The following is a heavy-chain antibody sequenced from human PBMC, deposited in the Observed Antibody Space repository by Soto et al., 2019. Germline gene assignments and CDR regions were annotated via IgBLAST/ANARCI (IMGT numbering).Heavy chain of an antibody. D-gene: IGHD3-9*01. CDR2: IIPIFGTA. Sequence: SVKVSCKASGGTFSSYAISWVRQAPGQGLEWMGGIIPIFGTANYAQKFQGRVTITADKSTSTAYRELSSLRSEDTAVYYCSRNYDILTLDVWGQGTTVTVSS. CDR1: GGTFSSYA. V-gene: IGHV1-69*06. CDR3: SRNYDILTLDV. J-gene: IGHJ6*02.